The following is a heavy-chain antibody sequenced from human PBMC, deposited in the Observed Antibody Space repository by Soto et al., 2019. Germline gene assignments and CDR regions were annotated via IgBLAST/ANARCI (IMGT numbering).Heavy chain of an antibody. Sequence: QLQLQESGPGLVKPSETLSLTCTVSGGSISSSSYYWGWIRQPPGKGLEWIGSIYYSGSTYYNPSLKSRVTISVDTSKNQFSLKLSSVTAADTAVYYCARHPLVKWLVGAGTFDPWGQGTLVTVSS. CDR1: GGSISSSSYY. J-gene: IGHJ5*02. V-gene: IGHV4-39*01. D-gene: IGHD6-19*01. CDR3: ARHPLVKWLVGAGTFDP. CDR2: IYYSGST.